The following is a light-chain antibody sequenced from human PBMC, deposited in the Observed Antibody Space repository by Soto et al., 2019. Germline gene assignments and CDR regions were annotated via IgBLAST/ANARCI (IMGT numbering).Light chain of an antibody. CDR3: QQSYSTPIT. CDR2: AAS. Sequence: DIQMTQSPSSLSASVGDRVTITCQASQSISSYLNWYQQKPWKAPKLLIYAASSLLSGVPSRFSGSGSGTDFTLTISSLQPEDFATYYCQQSYSTPITFGQGTRLEIK. V-gene: IGKV1-39*01. J-gene: IGKJ5*01. CDR1: QSISSY.